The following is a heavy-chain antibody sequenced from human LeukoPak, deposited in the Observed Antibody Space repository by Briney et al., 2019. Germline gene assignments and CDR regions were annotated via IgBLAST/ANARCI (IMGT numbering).Heavy chain of an antibody. D-gene: IGHD3-22*01. V-gene: IGHV4-4*07. J-gene: IGHJ4*02. CDR2: IYSSGTT. CDR1: GGSIISYY. Sequence: PSETLSLTCTVSGGSIISYYWSWIRQPAGKGLEWIGRIYSSGTTNYNPSLKSRVTMSVDTSKNQLSLKLDSVTAADTAVYYCARDEYHYDSSGYYSLDYWGQGTLVTVSS. CDR3: ARDEYHYDSSGYYSLDY.